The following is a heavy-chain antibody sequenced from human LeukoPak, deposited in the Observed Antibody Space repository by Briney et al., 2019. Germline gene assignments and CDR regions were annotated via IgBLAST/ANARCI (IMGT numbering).Heavy chain of an antibody. V-gene: IGHV4-4*07. D-gene: IGHD5-18*01. CDR2: IYTSGST. Sequence: SETLSLTCTVSGGSISSYYWSWIRQPAGKGLEWIGRIYTSGSTYYNPSLKSRVTISVDTSKNQFSLKLSSVTAADTAVYYCARGPITMVTYYYYMDVWGKGTTVTVSS. J-gene: IGHJ6*03. CDR1: GGSISSYY. CDR3: ARGPITMVTYYYYMDV.